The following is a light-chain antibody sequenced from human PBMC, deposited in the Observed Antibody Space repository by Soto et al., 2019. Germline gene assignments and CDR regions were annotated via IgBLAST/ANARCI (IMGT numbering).Light chain of an antibody. CDR3: QQSYSTLRT. V-gene: IGKV1-39*01. Sequence: DIQMTQSPSSLSASVGDRVTITCRASQSISSYLNWYQQKPGKAPKLLIYAASSLHIGVPSRFSGSGSGTDFTHPISSLQPEDFATYYCQQSYSTLRTFGQGTKVEIK. CDR2: AAS. J-gene: IGKJ1*01. CDR1: QSISSY.